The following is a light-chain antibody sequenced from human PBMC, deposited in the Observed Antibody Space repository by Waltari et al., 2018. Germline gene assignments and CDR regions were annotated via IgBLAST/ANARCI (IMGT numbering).Light chain of an antibody. V-gene: IGLV3-19*01. CDR3: NSRDSSGNHLDVV. J-gene: IGLJ2*01. Sequence: SSELTQDPAVSVALGQTVRITCQGDSLRSSYASWYQQKPGQAPELVIYGKNNRPSGIPDRFSGSSSGNTASLTITGAQAEDEADYYCNSRDSSGNHLDVVFGGGTKLTVL. CDR1: SLRSSY. CDR2: GKN.